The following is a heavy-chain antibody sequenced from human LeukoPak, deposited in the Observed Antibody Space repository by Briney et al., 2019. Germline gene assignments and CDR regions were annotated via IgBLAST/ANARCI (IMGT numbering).Heavy chain of an antibody. CDR1: GFTFSSYA. Sequence: GGSLRLSCAASGFTFSSYAMHWVRQAPGKGLEWVAVISYDGSNKYYAGSVKGRFTISRDNSKNTLYLQMNSLRAEDTAVYYCARGVVPAATYYYYGMDVWGQGTTVTVSS. V-gene: IGHV3-30-3*01. D-gene: IGHD2-2*01. J-gene: IGHJ6*02. CDR2: ISYDGSNK. CDR3: ARGVVPAATYYYYGMDV.